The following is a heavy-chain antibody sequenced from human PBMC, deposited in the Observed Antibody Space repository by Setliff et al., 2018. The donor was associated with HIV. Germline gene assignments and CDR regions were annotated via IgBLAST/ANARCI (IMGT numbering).Heavy chain of an antibody. CDR1: GFSFSSYA. V-gene: IGHV3-23*01. D-gene: IGHD6-13*01. CDR2: LSGSGDST. Sequence: GGSLRLSCAASGFSFSSYAMSWVRQAPGKGLEWVSTLSGSGDSTYYADSVKGRFTISRDNSKNSLYLQMNSLKAEDTALYYCAKDRIAAALDYWGQGALVTVSS. J-gene: IGHJ4*02. CDR3: AKDRIAAALDY.